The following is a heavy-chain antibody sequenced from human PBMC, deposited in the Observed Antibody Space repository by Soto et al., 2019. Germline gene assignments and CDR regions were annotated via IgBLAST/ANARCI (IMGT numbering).Heavy chain of an antibody. CDR3: DRVGSLRAASGTGFDY. CDR1: GGSISSGDYY. J-gene: IGHJ4*02. D-gene: IGHD6-13*01. CDR2: IYYSGST. V-gene: IGHV4-30-4*01. Sequence: QVQLQESGPGLVKPSQPLSLTCTVSGGSISSGDYYWSWIRQPPGKGLEWIGYIYYSGSTYYNPSLKSRVTISVDTSKNQFYLQRSSVTAADPAVYHCDRVGSLRAASGTGFDYWVQGTLVTVS.